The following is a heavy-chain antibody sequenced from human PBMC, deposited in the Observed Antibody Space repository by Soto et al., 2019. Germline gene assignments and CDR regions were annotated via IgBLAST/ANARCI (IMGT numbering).Heavy chain of an antibody. Sequence: ASVKVSCKASGYTFTSYGISWVRQAPGQGLEWMGWISAYNGNTNYAQKLQGRVTMTTDTSTSTAYMELRSLRSDDTAVYYCARDADIVLMVYAKSSPDYFDHWGQGTLVTVSS. CDR3: ARDADIVLMVYAKSSPDYFDH. V-gene: IGHV1-18*01. D-gene: IGHD2-8*01. CDR2: ISAYNGNT. CDR1: GYTFTSYG. J-gene: IGHJ4*02.